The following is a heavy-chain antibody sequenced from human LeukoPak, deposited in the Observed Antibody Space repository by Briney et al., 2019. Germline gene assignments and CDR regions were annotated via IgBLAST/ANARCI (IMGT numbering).Heavy chain of an antibody. CDR1: GFTFSSYG. CDR2: ISGSGGST. Sequence: GGSLRLSCAAPGFTFSSYGMSWVRQAPGKGLEWVSAISGSGGSTYYADSVKGRFTISRDNSKNTLYLQMNRLRAQDTAVYYCAKGYAPLKISARAGSKAPNCYYYMDVWGKGTTVTIS. D-gene: IGHD3-9*01. J-gene: IGHJ6*03. CDR3: AKGYAPLKISARAGSKAPNCYYYMDV. V-gene: IGHV3-23*01.